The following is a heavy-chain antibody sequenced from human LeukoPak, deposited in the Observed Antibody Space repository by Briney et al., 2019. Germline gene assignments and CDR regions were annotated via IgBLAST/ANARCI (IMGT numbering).Heavy chain of an antibody. Sequence: VASVKVSCKASGYTFTSYYMHWVRQAPGQGLGWMGIINPSGGSTSYAQKFQGRVTMTRDTSTSTVYMELSSLRSEDTAVYYCAREMATRLHAFDIWGQGTMVTVSS. CDR1: GYTFTSYY. CDR3: AREMATRLHAFDI. CDR2: INPSGGST. D-gene: IGHD5-24*01. V-gene: IGHV1-46*03. J-gene: IGHJ3*02.